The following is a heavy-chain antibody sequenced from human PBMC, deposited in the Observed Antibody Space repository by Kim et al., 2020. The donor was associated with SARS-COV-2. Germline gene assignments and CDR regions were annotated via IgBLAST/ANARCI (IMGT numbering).Heavy chain of an antibody. CDR2: IYYIGST. J-gene: IGHJ3*02. V-gene: IGHV4-59*01. CDR1: GGSISNYY. D-gene: IGHD4-17*01. CDR3: ARAGVRHYGNSDAVDI. Sequence: SETLSLTCTVSGGSISNYYWSWIRQPPGKGLEWIGHIYYIGSTNYNPSLKSRVTISVDTSKNQFSLKLSSVTAADTAVYYCARAGVRHYGNSDAVDIWGQGTLVTVSS.